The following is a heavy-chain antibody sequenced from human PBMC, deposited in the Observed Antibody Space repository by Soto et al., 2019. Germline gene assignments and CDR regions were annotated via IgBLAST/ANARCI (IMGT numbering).Heavy chain of an antibody. CDR1: GGSVSSGSYY. CDR3: ECSGSSWTDYFDY. J-gene: IGHJ4*02. Sequence: SETLSLTCTVSGGSVSSGSYYWSWIRQPPGKGLEWIGYIYYSGSTNYNPSLKSRVTISVDTSKNQFSLKLSSVTAADTAVYYCECSGSSWTDYFDYWGQGTLVTVSS. CDR2: IYYSGST. V-gene: IGHV4-61*01. D-gene: IGHD6-13*01.